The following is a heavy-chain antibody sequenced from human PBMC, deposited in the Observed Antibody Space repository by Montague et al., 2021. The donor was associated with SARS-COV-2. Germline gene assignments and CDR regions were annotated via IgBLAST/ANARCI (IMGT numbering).Heavy chain of an antibody. Sequence: TLSLTCTVSGGSISTGSYYWSWIRQPAGKGLEWIGRIYTSGSTNYXPSLRSRFTISVDTSKNQFSRKLSSVTAADTAVYYCARGPHYDILTSYYKDGMDVWGQGTTVTVSS. V-gene: IGHV4-61*02. CDR1: GGSISTGSYY. D-gene: IGHD3-9*01. J-gene: IGHJ6*02. CDR3: ARGPHYDILTSYYKDGMDV. CDR2: IYTSGST.